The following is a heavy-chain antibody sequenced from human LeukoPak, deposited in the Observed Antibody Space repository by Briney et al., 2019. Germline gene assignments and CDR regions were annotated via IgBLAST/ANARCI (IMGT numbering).Heavy chain of an antibody. CDR2: IYPGDSDT. V-gene: IGHV5-51*01. J-gene: IGHJ6*03. Sequence: GESLKISCKGSGYSFTSYWIGWVRQMPGKGLEWMGIIYPGDSDTRYSPSFQGQVTISADKSISTAYLQWSSLKASDTAMYYCARHIVATSSGGYYYYYMDVWGKGTTVTVSS. CDR1: GYSFTSYW. D-gene: IGHD5-12*01. CDR3: ARHIVATSSGGYYYYYMDV.